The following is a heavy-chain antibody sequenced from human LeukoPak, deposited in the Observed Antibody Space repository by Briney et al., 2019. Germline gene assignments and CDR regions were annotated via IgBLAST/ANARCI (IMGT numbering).Heavy chain of an antibody. J-gene: IGHJ6*03. D-gene: IGHD1-26*01. CDR2: INHSGST. CDR1: GFTFSTYA. Sequence: PGGSLRLSCTVSGFTFSTYAMSWVRQPPGKGLEWIGEINHSGSTNYNPSLKSRVTISVDTSKNQFSLKLSSVTAADTAVYYCARREYSGSYYDYYYYMDVWGKGTTVTISS. V-gene: IGHV4-34*01. CDR3: ARREYSGSYYDYYYYMDV.